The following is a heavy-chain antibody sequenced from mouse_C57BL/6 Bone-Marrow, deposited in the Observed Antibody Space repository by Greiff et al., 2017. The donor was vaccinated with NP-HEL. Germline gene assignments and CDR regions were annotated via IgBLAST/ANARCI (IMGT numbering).Heavy chain of an antibody. CDR1: GYSITSGYY. V-gene: IGHV3-6*01. CDR3: ASLYYGSSFWYFDV. CDR2: ISYDGSN. J-gene: IGHJ1*03. D-gene: IGHD1-1*01. Sequence: EVKLMESGPGLVKPSQSLSLTCSVTGYSITSGYYWNWIRQFPGNKLEWMGYISYDGSNNYNPSLKNRISITRDTSKNQFFLKLNSVTTEDTATYDCASLYYGSSFWYFDVWGTGTTVTVSS.